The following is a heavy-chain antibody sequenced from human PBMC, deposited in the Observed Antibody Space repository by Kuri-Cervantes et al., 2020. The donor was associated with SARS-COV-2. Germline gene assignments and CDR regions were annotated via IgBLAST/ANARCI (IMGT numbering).Heavy chain of an antibody. V-gene: IGHV3-21*01. J-gene: IGHJ4*02. CDR3: AREEGGELGEAFDY. CDR2: IDSSSYYI. Sequence: GGSLRLSCAASGFTFSGYSMNRIRQAPGKGLEWVASIDSSSYYIYHADSVKGRLTISRDNAKTSLYLQMNSLKPEDTAVYYCAREEGGELGEAFDYWGQGALVTVSS. D-gene: IGHD7-27*01. CDR1: GFTFSGYS.